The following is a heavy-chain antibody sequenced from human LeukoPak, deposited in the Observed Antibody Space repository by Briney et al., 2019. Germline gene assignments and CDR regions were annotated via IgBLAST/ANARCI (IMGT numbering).Heavy chain of an antibody. CDR2: ISAYNGNT. D-gene: IGHD1-26*01. CDR1: GYTFTSYG. CDR3: ARAGVVGATRWFDP. Sequence: VASVTVSSTASGYTFTSYGISWVRQAPGQGLEWMGWISAYNGNTNYAQKLQGRVTMTTDTSTSTAYMELRSLRSDDTAVYYCARAGVVGATRWFDPWGQGTLVTVSS. J-gene: IGHJ5*02. V-gene: IGHV1-18*01.